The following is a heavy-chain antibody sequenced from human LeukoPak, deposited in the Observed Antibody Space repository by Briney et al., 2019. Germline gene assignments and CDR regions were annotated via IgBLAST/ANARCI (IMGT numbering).Heavy chain of an antibody. Sequence: SETLSLSCSVSGGSGRNDYRTWVRQAPGKGLEWIGYVHSTDGTNYSPSLNSRITISLDKSKLQFSLRVTSVTAADTAVYYCARGRLAHFHYYYYYLDVWSRGTTVTVSS. CDR3: ARGRLAHFHYYYYYLDV. CDR2: VHSTDGT. CDR1: GGSGRNDY. J-gene: IGHJ6*03. D-gene: IGHD3-3*02. V-gene: IGHV4-59*02.